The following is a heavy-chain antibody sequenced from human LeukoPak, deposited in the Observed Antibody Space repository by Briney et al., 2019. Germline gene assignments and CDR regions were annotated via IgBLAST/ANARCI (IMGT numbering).Heavy chain of an antibody. CDR1: GGSISDYY. J-gene: IGHJ4*02. Sequence: SETLSLTCIISGGSISDYYWSWIRQPPGKGLEWIGYIYYSGSTNYNPSLKSRVTISVDTSKNQFSLKLSSVTAADTAVYYCARDRGGYDFWGYYFDYWGQGTLVTVSS. CDR3: ARDRGGYDFWGYYFDY. V-gene: IGHV4-59*01. D-gene: IGHD3-3*01. CDR2: IYYSGST.